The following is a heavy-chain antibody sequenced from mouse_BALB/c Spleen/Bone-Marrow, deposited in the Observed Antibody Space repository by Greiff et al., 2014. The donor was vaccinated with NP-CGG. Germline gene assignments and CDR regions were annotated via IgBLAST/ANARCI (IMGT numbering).Heavy chain of an antibody. Sequence: VQLQQPGAEFVKPGASVKLSRTASGFNIKDTYMHWVKRRPEQGLEWIGRIDPANDNTKYDPKFQGKATITADTSSNTAYLQLSSLTSDDTTVYYCARADGYYYSFAYWGQGTLVTVSA. V-gene: IGHV14-3*02. CDR3: ARADGYYYSFAY. CDR1: GFNIKDTY. D-gene: IGHD2-3*01. J-gene: IGHJ3*01. CDR2: IDPANDNT.